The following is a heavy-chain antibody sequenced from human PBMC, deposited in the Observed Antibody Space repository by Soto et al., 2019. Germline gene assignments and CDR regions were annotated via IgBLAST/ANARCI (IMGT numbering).Heavy chain of an antibody. CDR3: AREGYWSDY. J-gene: IGHJ4*02. Sequence: GGSLRLSCVVSGFIFNTYGTSWIRQAPGKGLEWVSYISSSSSYTNYADSVKGRFTISRDNAKNSLYLQMNSLRAEDTAVYYCAREGYWSDYWGQGTLVTVSS. V-gene: IGHV3-11*06. D-gene: IGHD2-15*01. CDR1: GFIFNTYG. CDR2: ISSSSSYT.